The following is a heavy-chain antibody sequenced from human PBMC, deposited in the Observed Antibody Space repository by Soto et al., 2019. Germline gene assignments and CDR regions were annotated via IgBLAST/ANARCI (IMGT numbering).Heavy chain of an antibody. D-gene: IGHD3-22*01. V-gene: IGHV4-30-2*01. CDR2: IYHSGST. CDR1: GGSISSGGYS. CDR3: ARGGYYDSSGYFLDY. J-gene: IGHJ4*02. Sequence: SETLSLTCAVSGGSISSGGYSWSWIRQPPGKGLEWIGYIYHSGSTYYNPSLKSRVTISVDRSKNQFSLKLSSVTAADTAVYYCARGGYYDSSGYFLDYWGQGTMVTVYS.